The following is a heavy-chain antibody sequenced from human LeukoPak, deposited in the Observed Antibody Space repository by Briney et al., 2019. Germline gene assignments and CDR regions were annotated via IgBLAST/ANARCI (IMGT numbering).Heavy chain of an antibody. D-gene: IGHD5-18*01. CDR1: GGSFSGYY. CDR3: AGRAQLWSTPYYYYYMDV. CDR2: INHSGST. J-gene: IGHJ6*03. V-gene: IGHV4-34*01. Sequence: SETLSLTCAVYGGSFSGYYWSWIRQPPGKGLEWIGEINHSGSTNYNPSLKSRVTISVDTSKNQFSLKLSSVTAADTAVYYCAGRAQLWSTPYYYYYMDVWGKGTTVTISS.